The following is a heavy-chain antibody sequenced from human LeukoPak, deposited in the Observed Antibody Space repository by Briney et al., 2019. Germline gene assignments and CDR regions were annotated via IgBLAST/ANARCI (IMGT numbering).Heavy chain of an antibody. J-gene: IGHJ4*02. V-gene: IGHV3-15*01. CDR1: GFTFSNAW. CDR3: TTGGDYYDSSGYPYFGY. D-gene: IGHD3-22*01. Sequence: PGGSLRLSCAASGFTFSNAWMSWVRQAPGKGLEWVGRIKSKTDGGTTDYAAPVKGRFTISRDDSKNTLHLQMNSLKTEDTAVYYCTTGGDYYDSSGYPYFGYWGQGTLVTVSS. CDR2: IKSKTDGGTT.